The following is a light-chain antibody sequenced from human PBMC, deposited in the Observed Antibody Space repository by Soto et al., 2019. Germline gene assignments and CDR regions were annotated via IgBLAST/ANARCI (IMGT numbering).Light chain of an antibody. Sequence: QSALTQPASVSGSPGQSITISCTGTSSDVGGYNYVSWYQQHPGKAPKLMIYDVSNRPSGVSNRFPGSKSGNTASLSISGLQADDEADYYCSSYTSSSTRVFGTGTKLTVL. CDR1: SSDVGGYNY. CDR3: SSYTSSSTRV. V-gene: IGLV2-14*01. J-gene: IGLJ1*01. CDR2: DVS.